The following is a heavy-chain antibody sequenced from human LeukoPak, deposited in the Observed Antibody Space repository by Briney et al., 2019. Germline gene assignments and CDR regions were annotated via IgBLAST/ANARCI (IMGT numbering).Heavy chain of an antibody. D-gene: IGHD6-25*01. CDR1: GDSVGSSH. CDR2: MYTSGST. J-gene: IGHJ6*03. Sequence: SETLSLTCTVSGDSVGSSHWSWIRQPPGKGLEWIGDMYTSGSTNYNPSLKTRVTLSTDTSRNQLSLRLRSLTAADTAVYYCARLVFFDYISAVTEVSFYYMDAWGKGTTVIVSS. V-gene: IGHV4-4*09. CDR3: ARLVFFDYISAVTEVSFYYMDA.